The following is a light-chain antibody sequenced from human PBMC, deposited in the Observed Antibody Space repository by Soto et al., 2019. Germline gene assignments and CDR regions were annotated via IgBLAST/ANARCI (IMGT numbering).Light chain of an antibody. V-gene: IGKV1-5*01. CDR1: QSVSSW. Sequence: DIQMTQSPSTLSASVGDRVIITCRASQSVSSWLAWYQQTPGRVPNLLIYDASNLESGVPSRFSGSGSGTEFTLTISSLQPDDCATYYRHPHHRPWTSGQGTKG. J-gene: IGKJ1*01. CDR3: HPHHRPWT. CDR2: DAS.